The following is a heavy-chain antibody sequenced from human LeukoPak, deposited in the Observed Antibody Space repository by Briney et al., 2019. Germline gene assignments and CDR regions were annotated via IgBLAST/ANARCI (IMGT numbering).Heavy chain of an antibody. CDR3: ARDSSNGRYFDWLFHAFDI. CDR2: IIPIFGTA. J-gene: IGHJ3*02. Sequence: AVKVSCKASGGTFSSYAISWVRQAPGQGLEWMGGIIPIFGTANYAQKFQGRVTITTDESTSTAYMELSSLRSEDTAVYYCARDSSNGRYFDWLFHAFDIWGQGTMVTASS. D-gene: IGHD3-9*01. V-gene: IGHV1-69*05. CDR1: GGTFSSYA.